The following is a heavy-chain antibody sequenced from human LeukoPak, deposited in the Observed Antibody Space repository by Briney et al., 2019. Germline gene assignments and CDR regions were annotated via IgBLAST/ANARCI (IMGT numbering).Heavy chain of an antibody. CDR2: INPSGGST. V-gene: IGHV1-46*01. D-gene: IGHD1-26*01. Sequence: ASVKVSCKASGYTFTSYYMHWVRQAPGQGLEWMGIINPSGGSTSYAQKFQGRVTITTDESTSTAYMELSSLRSEDTAVYYCARDTGYSGSYHDAFDIWGQGTMVTVPS. CDR3: ARDTGYSGSYHDAFDI. CDR1: GYTFTSYY. J-gene: IGHJ3*02.